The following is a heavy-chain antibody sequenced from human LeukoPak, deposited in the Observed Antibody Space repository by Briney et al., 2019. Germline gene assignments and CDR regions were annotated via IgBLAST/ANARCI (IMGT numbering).Heavy chain of an antibody. Sequence: ASVKVSCKASGYTFTGYYMHWVRQAPGQGLEWMGWINPNSGGTNYAQKFQGRVTMTRDTSKNQFSLKLSSVAAADTAVYYCARNTRSKQTPFDPWGQGTLVTVSS. CDR3: ARNTRSKQTPFDP. J-gene: IGHJ5*02. D-gene: IGHD6-13*01. V-gene: IGHV1-2*02. CDR1: GYTFTGYY. CDR2: INPNSGGT.